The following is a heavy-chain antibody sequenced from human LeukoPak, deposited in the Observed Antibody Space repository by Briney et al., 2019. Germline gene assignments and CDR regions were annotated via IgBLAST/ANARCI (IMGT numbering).Heavy chain of an antibody. V-gene: IGHV4-4*07. CDR3: ARVPWGDYDSSGSYFDY. Sequence: SETLSLTCTVSGGSISSYYWNWIRQPAGKGLEWIGRIHTSGSTNYNPSLKSRVTMSVDTSKNQFSLKLSSVTAADTAVYYCARVPWGDYDSSGSYFDYWGQGTLVTVSS. D-gene: IGHD3-22*01. CDR2: IHTSGST. J-gene: IGHJ4*02. CDR1: GGSISSYY.